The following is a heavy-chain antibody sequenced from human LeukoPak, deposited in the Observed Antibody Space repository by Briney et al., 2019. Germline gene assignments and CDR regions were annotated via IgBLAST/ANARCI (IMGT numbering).Heavy chain of an antibody. J-gene: IGHJ4*02. V-gene: IGHV4-30-2*01. D-gene: IGHD4-17*01. CDR2: IYHSGST. Sequence: SQTLSLTCAVSGGSISSGGYSWSWIRQPPGKGPEWIGYIYHSGSTYYNPSLKSRVTISVDRSKNQFSLKLSSVTAADTAVYYCARAVNDGDYGGVDYWGQGTLVTVSS. CDR1: GGSISSGGYS. CDR3: ARAVNDGDYGGVDY.